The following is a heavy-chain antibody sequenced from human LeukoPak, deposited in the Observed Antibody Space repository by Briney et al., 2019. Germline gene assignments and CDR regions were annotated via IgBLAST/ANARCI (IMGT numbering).Heavy chain of an antibody. Sequence: GSLRLSCAASGFILSNYRMNWVRQPPGKGLEWIGEIYHSGSTNYNPSLKSRVTISVDKSKNQFSLKLSSVTAADTAVYYCARASDSSGWYVSYFDLWGRGTLVTVSS. D-gene: IGHD6-19*01. CDR3: ARASDSSGWYVSYFDL. CDR2: IYHSGST. CDR1: GFILSNYR. V-gene: IGHV4-4*02. J-gene: IGHJ2*01.